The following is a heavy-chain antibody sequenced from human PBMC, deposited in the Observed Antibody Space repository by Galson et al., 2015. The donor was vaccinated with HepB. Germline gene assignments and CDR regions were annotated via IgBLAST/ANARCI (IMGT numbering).Heavy chain of an antibody. CDR2: ISLTGGGT. Sequence: SLRLSCAVSGFTFSNYPMSWVRQAPGKGLEWASSISLTGGGTYYADSIKGRFTISRDNSQNTLYLQMDSLRVEDTAIYYCAKHLHGGIYTDWGQGTLVAVSS. D-gene: IGHD3-16*01. CDR1: GFTFSNYP. J-gene: IGHJ4*02. CDR3: AKHLHGGIYTD. V-gene: IGHV3-23*01.